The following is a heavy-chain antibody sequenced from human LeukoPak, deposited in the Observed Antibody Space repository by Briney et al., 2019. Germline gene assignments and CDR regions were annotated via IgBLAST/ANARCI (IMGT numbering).Heavy chain of an antibody. Sequence: PGGTLRLSCAASDFTFSSYTMNWVRQASGKGLEWVASIKQDGSEKYYVDSVKGRFTISRHNAKNSLYLQMNSLRAEDTAVYYCARSIWLRLGGGYWGQGTLVTVSS. J-gene: IGHJ4*02. CDR1: DFTFSSYT. CDR3: ARSIWLRLGGGY. CDR2: IKQDGSEK. D-gene: IGHD5-12*01. V-gene: IGHV3-7*05.